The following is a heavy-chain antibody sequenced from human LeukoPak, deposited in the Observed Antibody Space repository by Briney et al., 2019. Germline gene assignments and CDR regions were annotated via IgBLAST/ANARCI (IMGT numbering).Heavy chain of an antibody. CDR2: MVVGSGNT. J-gene: IGHJ4*02. CDR1: GFTFTSSA. Sequence: GTSVKVSCKASGFTFTSSAVQWVRQARGQRLEWIGWMVVGSGNTNYAQKFQERVTITRDMSTSTAYMELSSLRSEDTAVYYCAAAKEWDWYYFDYWGQGTLVTVSS. D-gene: IGHD3/OR15-3a*01. CDR3: AAAKEWDWYYFDY. V-gene: IGHV1-58*01.